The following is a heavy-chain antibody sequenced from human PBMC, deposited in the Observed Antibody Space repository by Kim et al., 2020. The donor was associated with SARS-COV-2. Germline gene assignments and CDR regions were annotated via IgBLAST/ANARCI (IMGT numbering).Heavy chain of an antibody. J-gene: IGHJ5*02. CDR3: AREDTVTTPAWFDP. Sequence: ASVKVSCKASGYTFTSYCISWVRQAPGQGLEWMGWISAYNGNTNYAQKLQGRVTMTTDTSTSTAYMELRSLRSDDTAVYYCAREDTVTTPAWFDPWGQGTLVTVSS. V-gene: IGHV1-18*01. D-gene: IGHD4-17*01. CDR1: GYTFTSYC. CDR2: ISAYNGNT.